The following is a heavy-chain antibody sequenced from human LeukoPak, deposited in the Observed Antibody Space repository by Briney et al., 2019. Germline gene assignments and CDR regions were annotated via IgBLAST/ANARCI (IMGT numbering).Heavy chain of an antibody. CDR3: ARFPGGAEYRHYYYMDV. J-gene: IGHJ6*03. CDR1: GGPISSYY. CDR2: MYYSGST. V-gene: IGHV4-59*01. D-gene: IGHD1-14*01. Sequence: PSETLSLTCTVSGGPISSYYWSWIRQPPGKGLEWIGYMYYSGSTNYNPSLKSRVTISVDMSKNQVSLKLSSVTAADTAVYYCARFPGGAEYRHYYYMDVWGTGTTVTVSS.